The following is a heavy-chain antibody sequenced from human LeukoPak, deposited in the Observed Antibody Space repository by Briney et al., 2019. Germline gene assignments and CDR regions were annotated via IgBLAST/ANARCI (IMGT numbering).Heavy chain of an antibody. J-gene: IGHJ5*02. D-gene: IGHD2-15*01. CDR1: GFTSSSYS. Sequence: GGSLRLSCAASGFTSSSYSMNWVRQAPGKGLEWVSSISSSSSYIYYADSVKGRFTISRDNAKNSLYLQMNSLRAEDTAVYYCAREPLCSGGSCYGSWFDPWGQGTLVTVSS. V-gene: IGHV3-21*01. CDR3: AREPLCSGGSCYGSWFDP. CDR2: ISSSSSYI.